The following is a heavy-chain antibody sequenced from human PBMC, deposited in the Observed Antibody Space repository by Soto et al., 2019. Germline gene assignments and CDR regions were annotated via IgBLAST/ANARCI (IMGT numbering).Heavy chain of an antibody. Sequence: GGSLRRSWAASGFTLDEYAMHWVRQAPGKGLEWVSLISWDGGSTYYADSVDGRFTISRDNSKNSLYLQMNSLRAEDTALYYCAKPDRSDYYGMDVWGQGTTVTVSS. D-gene: IGHD3-22*01. CDR2: ISWDGGST. CDR3: AKPDRSDYYGMDV. J-gene: IGHJ6*02. V-gene: IGHV3-43D*04. CDR1: GFTLDEYA.